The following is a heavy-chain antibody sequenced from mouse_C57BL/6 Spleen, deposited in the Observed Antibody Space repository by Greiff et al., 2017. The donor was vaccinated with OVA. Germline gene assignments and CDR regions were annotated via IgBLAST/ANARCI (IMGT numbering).Heavy chain of an antibody. Sequence: QVQLQQSGAELVRPGASVTLSCKASGYTFTDYEMHWVKQTPVHGLEWIGAIDPETGGTAYNQKFKGKAILTADKSSSTAYMELRSLTSEDSAVYYCTRRDYDYDGDYCGYWGQGTTLTVSS. V-gene: IGHV1-15*01. D-gene: IGHD2-4*01. CDR2: IDPETGGT. J-gene: IGHJ2*01. CDR1: GYTFTDYE. CDR3: TRRDYDYDGDYCGY.